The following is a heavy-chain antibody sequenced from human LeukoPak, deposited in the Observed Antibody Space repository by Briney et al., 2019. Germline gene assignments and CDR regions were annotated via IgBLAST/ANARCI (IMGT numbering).Heavy chain of an antibody. Sequence: PGGSLRLSCAASGFTFSGYWMTWVRQAREKGLEWVAYIKKEENKTNYVDSVKGRFTISRDNAKNSLYLQMNSLRAEDTAVYYCARAGINAVFDIWGQGTMVTVSS. CDR1: GFTFSGYW. CDR3: ARAGINAVFDI. CDR2: IKKEENKT. V-gene: IGHV3-7*05. D-gene: IGHD2-8*01. J-gene: IGHJ3*02.